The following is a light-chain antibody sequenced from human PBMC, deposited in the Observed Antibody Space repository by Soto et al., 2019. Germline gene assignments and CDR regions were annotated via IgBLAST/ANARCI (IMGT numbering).Light chain of an antibody. V-gene: IGLV1-51*01. CDR2: GNN. J-gene: IGLJ2*01. CDR1: SSNIGNNY. CDR3: GTWDSSLSAGV. Sequence: QSVLTQPPSVSAAPGQKVTISCSGGSSNIGNNYVSWYQQLPGTAPKLLIYGNNKRPSGIPDQFSGAKSGTSATLGITGLQTGDEANYYCGTWDSSLSAGVFGGGTKVTVL.